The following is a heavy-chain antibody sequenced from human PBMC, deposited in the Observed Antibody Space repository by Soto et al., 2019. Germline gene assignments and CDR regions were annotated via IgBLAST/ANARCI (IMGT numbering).Heavy chain of an antibody. V-gene: IGHV5-51*01. CDR2: INPGDSDT. J-gene: IGHJ6*03. Sequence: PGESLKISCEGSGFSFSKYKIGWVRQMPGKGLEWMGIINPGDSDTRYSPSFQGQVTISADKSISTAYLQWSSLKASDTAMYYCARLSRVYYGSGIGYYMDVWGKGTTVTVSS. CDR3: ARLSRVYYGSGIGYYMDV. D-gene: IGHD3-10*01. CDR1: GFSFSKYK.